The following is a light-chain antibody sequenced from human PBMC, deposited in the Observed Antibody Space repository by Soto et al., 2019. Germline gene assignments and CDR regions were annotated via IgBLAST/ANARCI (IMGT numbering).Light chain of an antibody. CDR2: WAS. V-gene: IGKV4-1*01. Sequence: DIVMTQSPDSLAVSLGERATINCKSSQSVLYSSNNKNYLAWYQQKPGQPPKLLIYWASTRESGVPDRFSGSGSGTDFTLTISSLQAEDVAVYYCQQYYDAPQTFVQGTKVEIK. CDR1: QSVLYSSNNKNY. CDR3: QQYYDAPQT. J-gene: IGKJ1*01.